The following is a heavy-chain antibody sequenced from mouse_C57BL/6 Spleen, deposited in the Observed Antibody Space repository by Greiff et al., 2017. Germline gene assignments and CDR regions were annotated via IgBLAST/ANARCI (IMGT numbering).Heavy chain of an antibody. Sequence: QVQLQQSGAELVRPGASVTLSCKASGYTFTDYEMHWVKQTPVHGLEWIGAIVPETGGTAYNQKFKGEAILTADKSSSTAYMERRSLTAEDSAGYYCTRGGNYYFDYWGQGTTLTVSS. CDR1: GYTFTDYE. J-gene: IGHJ2*01. D-gene: IGHD2-1*01. CDR2: IVPETGGT. CDR3: TRGGNYYFDY. V-gene: IGHV1-15*01.